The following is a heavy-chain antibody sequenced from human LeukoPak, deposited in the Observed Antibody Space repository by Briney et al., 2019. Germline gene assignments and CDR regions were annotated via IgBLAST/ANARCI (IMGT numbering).Heavy chain of an antibody. V-gene: IGHV3-64*01. CDR1: GFTFSSYA. CDR3: ARDPGGYSSQYYFDY. D-gene: IGHD3-22*01. CDR2: ISSNGGST. J-gene: IGHJ4*02. Sequence: GGSLRLSCAASGFTFSSYAMHWVRQAPGKGLEYVSTISSNGGSTYYANSVEGRFTISRDNSKNTLYLQVGSLRAEDMAVYYCARDPGGYSSQYYFDYWGQGTLVTVSS.